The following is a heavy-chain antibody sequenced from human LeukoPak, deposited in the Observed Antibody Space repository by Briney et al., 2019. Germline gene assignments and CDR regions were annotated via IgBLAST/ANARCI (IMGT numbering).Heavy chain of an antibody. CDR2: IYYSGST. J-gene: IGHJ6*02. V-gene: IGHV4-30-4*08. CDR3: ARDHGPRPPRGYYYYGMDV. Sequence: SWIRQPPGKGLEWIGYIYYSGSTYYNPSLKSRVTISVDTSKNQFSLKLSSVTAADTAVYYCARDHGPRPPRGYYYYGMDVWGQGTTVTVSS.